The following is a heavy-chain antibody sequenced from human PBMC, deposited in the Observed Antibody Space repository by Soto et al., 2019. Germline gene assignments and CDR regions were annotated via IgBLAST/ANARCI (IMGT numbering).Heavy chain of an antibody. J-gene: IGHJ6*02. Sequence: QVQLVQSGAEVKKPGSSVKVSCKAPGGTLSSYAINWVRQAPGQGLEWMGGIIPIFGSANYAPKFQGRVTISADESTSTAYMEVSSLRSEDTXVYYCAGTREIPYYHGMDVWGQGTTVTVSS. CDR1: GGTLSSYA. V-gene: IGHV1-69*01. CDR2: IIPIFGSA. CDR3: AGTREIPYYHGMDV. D-gene: IGHD2-2*02.